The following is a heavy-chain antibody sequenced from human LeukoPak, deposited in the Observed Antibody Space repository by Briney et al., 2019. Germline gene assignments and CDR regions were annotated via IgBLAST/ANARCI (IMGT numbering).Heavy chain of an antibody. Sequence: GASVKVSCKASGYTFTSYYMHWVRQAPGQGLEWMGIINPSGGSTSYAQKFQGRVTITADESTSTAYMELSSLRSEDTPVYYCASPKMTTVTTDYYYYMDVWGKGTTVTVSS. CDR3: ASPKMTTVTTDYYYYMDV. D-gene: IGHD4-11*01. V-gene: IGHV1-46*01. J-gene: IGHJ6*03. CDR2: INPSGGST. CDR1: GYTFTSYY.